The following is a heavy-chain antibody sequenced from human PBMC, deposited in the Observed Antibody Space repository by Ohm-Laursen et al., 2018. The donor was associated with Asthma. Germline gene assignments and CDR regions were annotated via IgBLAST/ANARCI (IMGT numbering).Heavy chain of an antibody. CDR3: AREGVQGTIHY. CDR1: GGSISSGDYY. D-gene: IGHD3-10*01. CDR2: IYYSGST. V-gene: IGHV4-30-4*01. J-gene: IGHJ4*02. Sequence: TLSLTCTVSGGSISSGDYYWSWIRQPPGKGLEWIGYIYYSGSTYYNPSLKSRVTISVDTSKNQFSLKLSSVTAADTAVYYCAREGVQGTIHYWGQGTLVTVSS.